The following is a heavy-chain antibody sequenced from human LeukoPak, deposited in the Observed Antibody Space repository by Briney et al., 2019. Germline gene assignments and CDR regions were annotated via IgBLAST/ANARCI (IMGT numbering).Heavy chain of an antibody. D-gene: IGHD3-22*01. V-gene: IGHV3-64*01. CDR1: GFTFSNYD. J-gene: IGHJ4*02. CDR3: ARSRYDSSGYYPH. Sequence: GGSLRLSCAASGFTFSNYDMRWIRQAPGKGLEYVSAISSNGGSTYYANSVKGRFTISRDNSKNTLYLQMGSLRAEDMAVYYCARSRYDSSGYYPHWGQGTLVTVSS. CDR2: ISSNGGST.